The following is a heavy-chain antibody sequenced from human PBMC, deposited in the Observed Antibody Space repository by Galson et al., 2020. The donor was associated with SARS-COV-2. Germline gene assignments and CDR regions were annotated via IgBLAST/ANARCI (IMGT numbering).Heavy chain of an antibody. J-gene: IGHJ6*02. CDR2: IRSKAFGGTT. CDR1: GFTFGDYA. Sequence: GESLKISCTASGFTFGDYAMSWFRQAPGKGLEWVGFIRSKAFGGTTEYAASVIGRFTISRDDSKSIAYLQMNSLKTEDTAVYFCTRDFKLVRVLNYFYYGRDVWGQGTTVTVSS. V-gene: IGHV3-49*03. CDR3: TRDFKLVRVLNYFYYGRDV. D-gene: IGHD3-10*01.